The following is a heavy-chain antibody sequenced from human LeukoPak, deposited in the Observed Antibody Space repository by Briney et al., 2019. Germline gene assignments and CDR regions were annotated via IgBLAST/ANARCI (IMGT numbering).Heavy chain of an antibody. CDR3: ARVYYAPPRTYYFDY. D-gene: IGHD3-10*01. V-gene: IGHV1-69*05. J-gene: IGHJ4*02. CDR2: IIPIFGTA. Sequence: SVKVSCKASGGTFSSYAISWLRQAPGQGLEWMGGIIPIFGTANYAQKFQGRVTITTDESTSTAYMELSSLRSEDTAVYYCARVYYAPPRTYYFDYWGQGTLVTVSS. CDR1: GGTFSSYA.